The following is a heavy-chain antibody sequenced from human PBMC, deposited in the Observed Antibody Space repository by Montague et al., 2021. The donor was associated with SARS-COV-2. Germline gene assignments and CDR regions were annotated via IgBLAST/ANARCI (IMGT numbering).Heavy chain of an antibody. CDR2: VDNSGST. D-gene: IGHD6-19*01. Sequence: SETLSLTCTVSGDSIRTNYWSWIRQPPGQRLEWIGYVDNSGSTDYNPSLKSRVTISLETSKRQFSLRLNSVTEADTAVYYCTTGEGVYGWRYYFDYWGQGTLVTVSS. CDR3: TTGEGVYGWRYYFDY. V-gene: IGHV4-59*01. J-gene: IGHJ4*02. CDR1: GDSIRTNY.